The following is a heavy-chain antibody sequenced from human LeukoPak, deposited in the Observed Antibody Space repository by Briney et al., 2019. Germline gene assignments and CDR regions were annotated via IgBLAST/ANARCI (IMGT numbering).Heavy chain of an antibody. CDR1: GYTFTGYY. V-gene: IGHV1-2*02. D-gene: IGHD4-23*01. CDR2: INPNSGGT. Sequence: GASVKVSCKASGYTFTGYYMHWVRQAPGQGLEWMGWINPNSGGTNYAQKLQGRVTMTTDTSTSTAYMELRSLRSDDTAVYYCARDYDYGGNFDYWGQGTLVTVSS. CDR3: ARDYDYGGNFDY. J-gene: IGHJ4*02.